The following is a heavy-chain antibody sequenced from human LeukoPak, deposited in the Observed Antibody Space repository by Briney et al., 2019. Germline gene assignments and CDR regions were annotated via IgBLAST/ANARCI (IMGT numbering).Heavy chain of an antibody. D-gene: IGHD2-21*01. J-gene: IGHJ4*02. CDR1: GFTFSDYY. Sequence: PGGSLRLSCAASGFTFSDYYMSWIRQAPGKGLEWVSYISSSGSTIYYADSVKGRFTISRDNAKNSLYLQMNSLRAEDTAVYYCATARVRSGFYFDYWGQGTLVTVSS. CDR3: ATARVRSGFYFDY. CDR2: ISSSGSTI. V-gene: IGHV3-11*01.